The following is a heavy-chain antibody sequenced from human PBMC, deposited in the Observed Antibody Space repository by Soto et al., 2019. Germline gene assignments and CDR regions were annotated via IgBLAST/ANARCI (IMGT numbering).Heavy chain of an antibody. CDR3: AKDATGYSYGNPPFDY. CDR2: ISYDGSNK. Sequence: HPGGSLRLSCAASGFTFNMYAIHWVRQAPGKGLEWVAVISYDGSNKYYSDSVKGRFTISRDNSKNTLYLQMNSLRAEDTAVYYCAKDATGYSYGNPPFDYWGQGTLVTVSS. CDR1: GFTFNMYA. D-gene: IGHD5-18*01. V-gene: IGHV3-30-3*01. J-gene: IGHJ4*02.